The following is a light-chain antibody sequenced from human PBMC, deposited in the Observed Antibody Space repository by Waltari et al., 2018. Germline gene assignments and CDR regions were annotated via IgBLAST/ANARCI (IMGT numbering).Light chain of an antibody. V-gene: IGLV1-47*01. CDR3: AAWDDSLYEV. Sequence: QSVLTQPPSASGTPGQTVNIACSGSSSNIGSNFVYWYQQLPGTAPKLLNYRNNRRPSGVPDRFSGSKSGTSASLAISGLRSEDEADYYCAAWDDSLYEVFGGGTKLTVL. CDR1: SSNIGSNF. CDR2: RNN. J-gene: IGLJ3*02.